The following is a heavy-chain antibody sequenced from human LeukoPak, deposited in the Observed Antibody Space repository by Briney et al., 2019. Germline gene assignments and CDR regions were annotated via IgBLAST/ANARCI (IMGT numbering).Heavy chain of an antibody. CDR2: IYYSGST. V-gene: IGHV4-59*01. J-gene: IGHJ5*02. Sequence: SETLSPTCTVSGGSISSYYWSWIRRPPGKGLEWIGYIYYSGSTNYNPSLKSRVTISVDTSKNQFSLKLSSVTAADTAVYYCARAAAYCGGDCYGWFDPWGQGTLVTVSS. D-gene: IGHD2-21*02. CDR3: ARAAAYCGGDCYGWFDP. CDR1: GGSISSYY.